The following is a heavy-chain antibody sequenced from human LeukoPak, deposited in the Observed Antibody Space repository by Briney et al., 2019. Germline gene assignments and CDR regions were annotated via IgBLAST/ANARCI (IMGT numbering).Heavy chain of an antibody. CDR1: GGSISSSSYY. V-gene: IGHV4-39*07. CDR3: ARDLLGTYYFDY. Sequence: SETLSLTCTVSGGSISSSSYYWGWIRQPPGKGLEWIGSIYYSGSTYYNPSLKSRVTISVDTSKNQFSLKLSSVTAADTAVYYCARDLLGTYYFDYWGQGTLVTVSS. J-gene: IGHJ4*02. CDR2: IYYSGST.